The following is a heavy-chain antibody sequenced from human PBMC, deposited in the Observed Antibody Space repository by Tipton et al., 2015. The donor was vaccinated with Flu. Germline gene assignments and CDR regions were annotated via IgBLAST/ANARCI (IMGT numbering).Heavy chain of an antibody. CDR1: GGSISSSDW. J-gene: IGHJ4*02. CDR2: IYHSGST. Sequence: TLSLTCAVSGGSISSSDWWSWVRQPPGKGLEWIGEIYHSGSTNYNPSLKSRVTISVDKSKNQFSLKLSSVTAADTAVYYCARVSIAAAGLDYWGQGTLVTVSS. V-gene: IGHV4-4*02. CDR3: ARVSIAAAGLDY. D-gene: IGHD6-13*01.